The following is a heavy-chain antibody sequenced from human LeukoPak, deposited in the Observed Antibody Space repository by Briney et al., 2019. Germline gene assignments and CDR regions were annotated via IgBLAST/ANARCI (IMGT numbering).Heavy chain of an antibody. CDR1: AYTFTSYG. CDR3: ARDLYDFWSGYYYYYGMDV. CDR2: ISAHNGNT. Sequence: ASVNVSCKASAYTFTSYGISWVRQAPGQGLEWMGWISAHNGNTNYAQKFQGRVTMTTDTSTRTAYMELRSLRADDTAVYYCARDLYDFWSGYYYYYGMDVWGQGTTVTVSS. D-gene: IGHD3-3*01. J-gene: IGHJ6*02. V-gene: IGHV1-18*01.